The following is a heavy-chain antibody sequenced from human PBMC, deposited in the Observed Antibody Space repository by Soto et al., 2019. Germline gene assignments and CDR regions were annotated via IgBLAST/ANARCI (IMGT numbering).Heavy chain of an antibody. V-gene: IGHV3-23*01. Sequence: EVQLLESGGGLVQPGGSLRLSCAASGFSFSSYAMNWVRQAPGKGLECVSAFSDGGSNTYYTDSVKGRFTISRDNSKNTVLLQMNSLRAADTAVYYCAILDSSTLNTGYYFNYLGHGTLVTVSS. CDR2: FSDGGSNT. D-gene: IGHD6-13*01. CDR3: AILDSSTLNTGYYFNY. J-gene: IGHJ4*01. CDR1: GFSFSSYA.